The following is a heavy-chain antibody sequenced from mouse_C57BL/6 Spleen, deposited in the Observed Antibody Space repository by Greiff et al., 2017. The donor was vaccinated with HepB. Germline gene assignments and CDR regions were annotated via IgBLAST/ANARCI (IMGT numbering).Heavy chain of an antibody. J-gene: IGHJ3*01. D-gene: IGHD1-1*01. V-gene: IGHV1-39*01. CDR1: GYSFTDYN. CDR2: INPNYGTT. CDR3: ATAHYGSKAWFAY. Sequence: EVKLMESGPELVKPGASVKISCKASGYSFTDYNMNWVKQSNGKSLEWIGVINPNYGTTSYNQKFKGKATLTVDQSSSTAYMQLNSLTSEDSAVYYCATAHYGSKAWFAYWGQGTLVTVSA.